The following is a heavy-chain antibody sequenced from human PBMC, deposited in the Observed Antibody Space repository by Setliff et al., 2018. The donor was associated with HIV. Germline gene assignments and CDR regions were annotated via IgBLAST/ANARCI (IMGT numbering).Heavy chain of an antibody. J-gene: IGHJ4*02. CDR1: GHTFNNYD. CDR3: AKPPRPSSWPQYYFDY. CDR2: MNPNSGAT. Sequence: ASVKVSCKASGHTFNNYDINWVRRATGQGLEWMGWMNPNSGATGYAQKFQGRVTMTRDTSISTAYVELSSLTSKDTAVYYCAKPPRPSSWPQYYFDYWGQGTLVTVSS. V-gene: IGHV1-8*01. D-gene: IGHD6-13*01.